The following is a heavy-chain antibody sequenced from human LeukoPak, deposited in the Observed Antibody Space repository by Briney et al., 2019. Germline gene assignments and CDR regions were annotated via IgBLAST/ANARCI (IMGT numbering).Heavy chain of an antibody. CDR1: GFTFSSDA. CDR3: AKDPYRSPYYYYYYMDV. J-gene: IGHJ6*03. CDR2: ISGSGGSR. D-gene: IGHD6-13*01. V-gene: IGHV3-23*01. Sequence: SGGSLRLSCAASGFTFSSDAMSWVRQAPGKELEWVSAISGSGGSRDYADSVKGRFTISRDNSKNTLYLQMNSLRAEDTAVYYCAKDPYRSPYYYYYYMDVWGKGTTVAVSS.